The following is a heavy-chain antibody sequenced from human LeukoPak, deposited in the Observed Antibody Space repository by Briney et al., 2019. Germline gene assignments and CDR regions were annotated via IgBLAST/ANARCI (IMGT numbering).Heavy chain of an antibody. D-gene: IGHD3-10*01. Sequence: SGGSLRLSCAASGFTFSSYAMHWVRQAPGKGLEWVAVISYDGSNKYYADSVKGRFTISRDNSKNTLYLQMNSLRAEDTAVYYCARGDILWFGGAYYFDYWGQGTLVTVSS. V-gene: IGHV3-30-3*01. CDR3: ARGDILWFGGAYYFDY. J-gene: IGHJ4*02. CDR1: GFTFSSYA. CDR2: ISYDGSNK.